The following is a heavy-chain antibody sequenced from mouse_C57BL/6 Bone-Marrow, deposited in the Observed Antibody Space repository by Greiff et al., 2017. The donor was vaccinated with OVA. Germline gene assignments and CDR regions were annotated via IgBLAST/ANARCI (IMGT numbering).Heavy chain of an antibody. V-gene: IGHV1-19*01. D-gene: IGHD2-3*01. CDR3: AREEDGYYLYYVDY. CDR2: INPYNGGT. CDR1: GYTFTDYY. J-gene: IGHJ2*01. Sequence: EVKLQESGPVLVKPGASVKMSCKASGYTFTDYYMNWVKQSHGKSLEWIGVINPYNGGTSYNQKFKGKATLTVDKSSSTAYMELNSLTSEDSAVYYCAREEDGYYLYYVDYWGQGTTLTVS.